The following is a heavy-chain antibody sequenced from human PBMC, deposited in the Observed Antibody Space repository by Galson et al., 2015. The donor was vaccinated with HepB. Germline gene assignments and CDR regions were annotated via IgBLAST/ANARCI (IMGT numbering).Heavy chain of an antibody. D-gene: IGHD3-22*01. CDR1: GYTFTSYY. V-gene: IGHV1-46*03. J-gene: IGHJ4*02. Sequence: SVKVSCKASGYTFTSYYMHWVRQAPGQGLEWMGIINPSGGSTSYAQKFQGRVTMTRDTSTSTVYMELSSLRSEDTAVYYCARDDSSGYYYAYFDYWGQGTLVTVSS. CDR3: ARDDSSGYYYAYFDY. CDR2: INPSGGST.